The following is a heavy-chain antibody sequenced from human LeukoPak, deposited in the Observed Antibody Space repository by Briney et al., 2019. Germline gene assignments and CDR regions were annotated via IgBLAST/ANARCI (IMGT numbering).Heavy chain of an antibody. CDR3: ARRCYDSSGFDY. D-gene: IGHD3-22*01. Sequence: GGSLRLSCAASGFTFIDYDMHWVRQVIGKGLEWVSAIGIRGDTHYSGSVKGRFTISRDNSKNTLYLQMNRLRAEDTAVYYCARRCYDSSGFDYWGQGTLVTVSS. V-gene: IGHV3-13*01. CDR1: GFTFIDYD. CDR2: IGIRGDT. J-gene: IGHJ4*02.